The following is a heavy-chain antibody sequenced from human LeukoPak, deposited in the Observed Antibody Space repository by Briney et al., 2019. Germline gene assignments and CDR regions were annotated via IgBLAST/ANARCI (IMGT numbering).Heavy chain of an antibody. D-gene: IGHD5-12*01. Sequence: PGGSLRLSCAASGFTFSSYGMHWVRQAPGKGLEWVAVIWYDGSNKYYADSVKGRFTISRDNSKNTLYLQMNSLRAEDTAVYYCARDYSSGYDGFRSHAFDIWGQGTMVTVSS. CDR1: GFTFSSYG. J-gene: IGHJ3*02. V-gene: IGHV3-33*01. CDR2: IWYDGSNK. CDR3: ARDYSSGYDGFRSHAFDI.